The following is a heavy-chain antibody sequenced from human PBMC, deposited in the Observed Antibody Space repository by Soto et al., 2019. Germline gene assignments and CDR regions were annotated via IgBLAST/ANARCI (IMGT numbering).Heavy chain of an antibody. CDR3: ASVNTAMVIY. CDR1: GGSISSGGYY. D-gene: IGHD5-18*01. CDR2: FYYSGST. J-gene: IGHJ4*02. V-gene: IGHV4-31*03. Sequence: SETLSLTCTVSGGSISSGGYYWSWIRQHPGKGLEWIGYFYYSGSTYYNPSLKSRVTISVDTSKNQFSLKLSSVTAADTAVYYCASVNTAMVIYWGQGTLVTVSS.